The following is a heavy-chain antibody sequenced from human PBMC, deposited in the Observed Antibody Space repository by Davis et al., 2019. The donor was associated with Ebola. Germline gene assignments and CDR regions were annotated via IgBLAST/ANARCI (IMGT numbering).Heavy chain of an antibody. V-gene: IGHV5-10-1*01. CDR1: GYSFTSYW. J-gene: IGHJ6*02. D-gene: IGHD3-3*02. Sequence: GESLKISCKGSGYSFTSYWIGWVRQMPGKGLEWMGRIDPSDSYTDYSPSFPGHVSISTDKSINTAYLQWNSLKASDTAMYFCARHFVGKLFGMDVWGQGTTVTVSS. CDR2: IDPSDSYT. CDR3: ARHFVGKLFGMDV.